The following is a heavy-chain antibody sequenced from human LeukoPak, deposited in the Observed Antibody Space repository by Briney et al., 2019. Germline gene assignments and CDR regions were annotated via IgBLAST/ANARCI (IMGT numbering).Heavy chain of an antibody. D-gene: IGHD6-13*01. CDR2: IYPGDSDT. CDR3: ARLRVGSSSYNWFDP. V-gene: IGHV5-51*01. J-gene: IGHJ5*02. Sequence: GESLKISCKGSGYSFTSYWIGWVRQMPGKGLEWMGIIYPGDSDTRYSSSFQGQVTISADKSISTAYLQWSSLKASDTAMYYCARLRVGSSSYNWFDPWGQGTLVTVSS. CDR1: GYSFTSYW.